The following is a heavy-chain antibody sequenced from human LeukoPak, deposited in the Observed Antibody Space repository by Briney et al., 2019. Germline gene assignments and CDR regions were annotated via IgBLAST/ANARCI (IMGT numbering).Heavy chain of an antibody. J-gene: IGHJ5*02. V-gene: IGHV4-59*01. CDR1: GGSISSYY. CDR3: ARLVSSGWYADWFDP. CDR2: IYYSGST. D-gene: IGHD6-19*01. Sequence: PSETLSLTCTVSGGSISSYYWSWIRQPPGKGLEWIGYIYYSGSTNYNPSLKSRVTISVDTSKNQFSLKLSSVTAADTAAYYCARLVSSGWYADWFDPWGQGTLVTVSS.